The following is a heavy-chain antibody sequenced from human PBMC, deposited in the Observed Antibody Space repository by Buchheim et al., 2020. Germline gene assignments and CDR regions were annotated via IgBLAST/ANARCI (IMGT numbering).Heavy chain of an antibody. J-gene: IGHJ6*02. V-gene: IGHV4-61*02. Sequence: QVQLQESGPGLVKPSQTLSLTCTVSGGSISSGSYYWSWIRQPAGKGLEWIGRIYTSGSTNYNPSLKSRVTISVDTSKNQFSLKLGSVTAADTAVYYYARDFSIFGVVREGVDVWGQGTT. CDR1: GGSISSGSYY. CDR2: IYTSGST. D-gene: IGHD3-3*02. CDR3: ARDFSIFGVVREGVDV.